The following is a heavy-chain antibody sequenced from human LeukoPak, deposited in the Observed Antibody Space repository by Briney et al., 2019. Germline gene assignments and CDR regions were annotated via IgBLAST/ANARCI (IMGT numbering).Heavy chain of an antibody. D-gene: IGHD2-8*02. Sequence: GGSLRLSCVASGFSFGDYGMHWVRQGPGKGLEWVAGISWNSGSTGYADSVKGRFTISRDNAKNSLYLQMNSLRAEDTALYYCAKDIVLGNYYYYGMDVWGQGTTVTVSS. CDR3: AKDIVLGNYYYYGMDV. CDR1: GFSFGDYG. CDR2: ISWNSGST. V-gene: IGHV3-9*01. J-gene: IGHJ6*02.